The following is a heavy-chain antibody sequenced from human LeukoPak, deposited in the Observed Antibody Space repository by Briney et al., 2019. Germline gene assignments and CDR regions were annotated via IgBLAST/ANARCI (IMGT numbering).Heavy chain of an antibody. J-gene: IGHJ4*02. Sequence: SETLSLTCTVSGGSISSGGYYWSWIRQPPGKGLEWIGEINHSGSTNYNPSLKSRVTISVDTSKNQFSLKLSSVTAADTAVYYCARSPHSSSWRFFDYWGQGTLVTVSS. CDR3: ARSPHSSSWRFFDY. V-gene: IGHV4-39*07. CDR2: INHSGST. D-gene: IGHD6-13*01. CDR1: GGSISSGGYY.